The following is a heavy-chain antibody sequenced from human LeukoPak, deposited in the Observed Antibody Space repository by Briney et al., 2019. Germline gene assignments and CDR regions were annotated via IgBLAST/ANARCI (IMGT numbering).Heavy chain of an antibody. D-gene: IGHD3-9*01. V-gene: IGHV4-34*01. CDR3: ARGVDWGYFDY. Sequence: SGTLSLTCAVYGGSFSGYYWSWIRQPPGKGLEWIGEINHSGSTNYNPSLKSRVTISVDTSKNQFSLKLSSVTAADTAVYYCARGVDWGYFDYWGQGTLVTVSS. J-gene: IGHJ4*02. CDR2: INHSGST. CDR1: GGSFSGYY.